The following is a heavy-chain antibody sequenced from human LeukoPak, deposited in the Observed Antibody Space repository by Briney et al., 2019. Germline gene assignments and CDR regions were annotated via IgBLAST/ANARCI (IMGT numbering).Heavy chain of an antibody. J-gene: IGHJ6*02. CDR3: AKDERSSGAMGDMDV. Sequence: GGSLRLSCAASGFTFDDYAMHWVRQAPGKGLEWVSGISWNSGSVGYADSVKGRFTISRDNAKNSLYLQMNSLRAEDTALYYCAKDERSSGAMGDMDVWGQGTTVTVSS. V-gene: IGHV3-9*01. CDR2: ISWNSGSV. D-gene: IGHD6-19*01. CDR1: GFTFDDYA.